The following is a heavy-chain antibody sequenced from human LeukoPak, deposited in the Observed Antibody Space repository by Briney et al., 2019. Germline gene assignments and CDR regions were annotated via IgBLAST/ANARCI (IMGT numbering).Heavy chain of an antibody. D-gene: IGHD4-17*01. V-gene: IGHV1-69-2*01. CDR1: GYTFTDNY. CDR3: GTLRGHGDYLEYLQH. Sequence: ASVKVSCKVSGYTFTDNYMHWVQQAPGKGLEWMGLVDPEDGETIYAEKFQGRVTITADTSTDTDYMELSSLRSEDTAVYYCGTLRGHGDYLEYLQHGGEGTLVTVSS. CDR2: VDPEDGET. J-gene: IGHJ1*01.